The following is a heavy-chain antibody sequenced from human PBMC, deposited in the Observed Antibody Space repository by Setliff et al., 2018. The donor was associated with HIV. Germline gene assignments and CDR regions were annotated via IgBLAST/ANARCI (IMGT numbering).Heavy chain of an antibody. J-gene: IGHJ4*02. D-gene: IGHD2-8*01. V-gene: IGHV3-30*03. Sequence: PGGSLRLSCSVSGFTFSNYGMNWVRQAPGKGLEWVSRISANGVKTYDGSNKYYADSVKGRFTISRDNSKNTLYLQMNSLRPEDTAVYYCARDWEVLIVYYFDYWGQGTLVTVSS. CDR1: GFTFSNYG. CDR2: KTYDGSNK. CDR3: ARDWEVLIVYYFDY.